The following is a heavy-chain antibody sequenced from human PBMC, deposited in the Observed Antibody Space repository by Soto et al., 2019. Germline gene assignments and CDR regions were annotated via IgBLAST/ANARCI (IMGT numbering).Heavy chain of an antibody. J-gene: IGHJ4*02. V-gene: IGHV3-30-3*01. CDR2: ISYDQSSK. Sequence: QVQLVESGGGVVQPGQSLRLSCADSGFTFNTYVIHWVRQAPGKGLEWVALISYDQSSKHCADSVKGRFTISRDNSKSTLYLQMNSLRPEDTAVYYCARDLGWLQLDYWGQGILVTVSS. D-gene: IGHD5-12*01. CDR3: ARDLGWLQLDY. CDR1: GFTFNTYV.